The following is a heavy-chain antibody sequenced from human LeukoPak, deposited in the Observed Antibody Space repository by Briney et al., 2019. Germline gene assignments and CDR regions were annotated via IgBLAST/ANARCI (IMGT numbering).Heavy chain of an antibody. CDR3: ARVAVYYDILTGYDY. CDR1: GYTFTSYY. V-gene: IGHV1-46*01. J-gene: IGHJ4*02. D-gene: IGHD3-9*01. CDR2: INPSGGST. Sequence: ASVKVSCEASGYTFTSYYMHWVRQAPGQGLEWMGIINPSGGSTSYAQKFQGRVTMTRDTSTSTVYMELSSLRSEDTAVYYCARVAVYYDILTGYDYWGQGTLVTVSS.